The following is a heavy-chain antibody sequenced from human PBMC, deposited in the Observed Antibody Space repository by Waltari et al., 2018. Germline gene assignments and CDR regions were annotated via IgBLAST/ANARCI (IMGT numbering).Heavy chain of an antibody. J-gene: IGHJ6*03. CDR2: IYYSGST. CDR3: ARDSNPGGYMDV. Sequence: QVQLQESGPGLVKPSETLSLTCPVSGGSISSYYWSWIRQPPGKGLEWIGYIYYSGSTNYNPSLKSRVTISVDTSKNQFSLKLSSVTAADTAVYYCARDSNPGGYMDVWGKGTTVTVSS. CDR1: GGSISSYY. V-gene: IGHV4-59*01. D-gene: IGHD4-4*01.